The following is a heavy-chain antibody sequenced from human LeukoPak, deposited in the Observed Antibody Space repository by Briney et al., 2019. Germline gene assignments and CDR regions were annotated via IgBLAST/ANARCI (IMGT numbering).Heavy chain of an antibody. V-gene: IGHV3-53*04. Sequence: GGSLRLSCAASGFTVSNNYMSWVRQAPGKGLEWVSVIYSGGSTYYADSVKGRFTISRHNSKNTLYLQMNSLRAEDTAVYYCARSVTSYYYGMDVWGQGTTVTVSS. CDR3: ARSVTSYYYGMDV. CDR1: GFTVSNNY. CDR2: IYSGGST. D-gene: IGHD4-17*01. J-gene: IGHJ6*02.